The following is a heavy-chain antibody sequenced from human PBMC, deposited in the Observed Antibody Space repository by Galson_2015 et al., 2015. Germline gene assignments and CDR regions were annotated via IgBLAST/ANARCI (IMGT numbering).Heavy chain of an antibody. CDR2: ISSGGGNT. Sequence: SLRLSCAASGFTFSDYAMSWVRQAPGKGLEWVSGISSGGGNTYYADSVKGRFTNSKDNFKNTLYLQMKSLGAEDTAIYYCAKGGRGGPFDYWGQGTLVTVSS. CDR1: GFTFSDYA. J-gene: IGHJ4*02. CDR3: AKGGRGGPFDY. V-gene: IGHV3-23*01. D-gene: IGHD1-26*01.